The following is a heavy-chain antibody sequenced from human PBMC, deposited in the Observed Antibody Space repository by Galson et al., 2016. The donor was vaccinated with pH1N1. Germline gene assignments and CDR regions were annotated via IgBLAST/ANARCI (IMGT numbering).Heavy chain of an antibody. CDR1: GFKFDTFG. CDR3: ARVRFCYGGRCFSYFEN. CDR2: IWYDGRNE. V-gene: IGHV3-33*01. Sequence: SLRLSCAASGFKFDTFGMHWVRQAPGKGLEWVALIWYDGRNEDYADSVKGRFTISRDNSKSTLYLQMNSLRAEDTAVYYCARVRFCYGGRCFSYFENWGQGTLVTVSS. J-gene: IGHJ4*02. D-gene: IGHD4-23*01.